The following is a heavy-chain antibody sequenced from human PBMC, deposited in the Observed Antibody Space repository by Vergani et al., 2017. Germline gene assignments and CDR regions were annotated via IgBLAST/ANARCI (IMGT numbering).Heavy chain of an antibody. D-gene: IGHD3-16*01. CDR3: ARVRGLGYDAFDI. CDR1: GFTFSSYS. V-gene: IGHV3-64*01. J-gene: IGHJ3*02. CDR2: ISSNGGGP. Sequence: EVQLVESGGGLVQPGGSLRLSCAASGFTFSSYSMNWVRQAPGKGLEWVSYISSNGGGPYYANSVKGRFTISSDNSKKTLYLQMSSLRAADMAVYYCARVRGLGYDAFDIWGQGTMVTVSS.